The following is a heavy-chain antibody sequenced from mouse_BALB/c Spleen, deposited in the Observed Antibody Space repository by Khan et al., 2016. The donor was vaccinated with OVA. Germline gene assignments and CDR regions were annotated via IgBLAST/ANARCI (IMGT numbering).Heavy chain of an antibody. J-gene: IGHJ3*01. CDR1: GYTFTSYT. Sequence: QVQLKQSGAELARPGASVKMSCKTSGYTFTSYTMHWVRQRPGQAQEWIGHINPSNNYTNYNQTFKDKATLTVDKSSTTAYMQLSSLTSEDSAVYYCVREGAYYRSDGWFAYRGQGTL. CDR3: VREGAYYRSDGWFAY. CDR2: INPSNNYT. D-gene: IGHD2-14*01. V-gene: IGHV1-4*01.